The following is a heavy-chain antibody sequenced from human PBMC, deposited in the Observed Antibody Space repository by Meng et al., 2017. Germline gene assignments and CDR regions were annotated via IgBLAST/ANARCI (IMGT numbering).Heavy chain of an antibody. CDR3: ARRISTVTTGNYYYGMDA. J-gene: IGHJ6*02. V-gene: IGHV5-51*01. Sequence: GESLKISCKGSGYSFTSYWIGWVRQMPGKGLEWMGIIYPGDSDTRYSPSFQGQVTISADKSISTAYLQWSSLKASDTAMYYCARRISTVTTGNYYYGMDAWGQGTTVTVSS. D-gene: IGHD4-11*01. CDR1: GYSFTSYW. CDR2: IYPGDSDT.